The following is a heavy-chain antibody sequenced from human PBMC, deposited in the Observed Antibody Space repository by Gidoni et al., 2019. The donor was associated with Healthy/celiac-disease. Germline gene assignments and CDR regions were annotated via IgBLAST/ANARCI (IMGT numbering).Heavy chain of an antibody. CDR2: IYHSGST. CDR3: ARGPYGDYGIVVYFDY. V-gene: IGHV4-38-2*02. D-gene: IGHD4-17*01. CDR1: GYSISSGYY. J-gene: IGHJ4*02. Sequence: QVQLQESGPGLVKPSETLSLTCTVPGYSISSGYYWGWIRQPPGKGLEWIGSIYHSGSTYYNPSLKSRVTISVDTSKNQFSLKLSSVTAADTAVYYCARGPYGDYGIVVYFDYWGQGTLVTVSS.